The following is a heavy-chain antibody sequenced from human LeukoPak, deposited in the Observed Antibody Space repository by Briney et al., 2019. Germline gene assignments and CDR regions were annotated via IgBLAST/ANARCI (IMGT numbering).Heavy chain of an antibody. CDR1: GFTFSSYA. V-gene: IGHV3-30-3*01. Sequence: GGSLRLSCAASGFTFSSYAMHWVRQAPGKGLEWVAVISYDGSNKYYADSVMGRFTISRDNSKNTLYLQMNSLRAEDTAIYYCAKDGDCFKGVCYLHFDYWGQGTLVTISS. D-gene: IGHD2-8*01. CDR3: AKDGDCFKGVCYLHFDY. CDR2: ISYDGSNK. J-gene: IGHJ4*02.